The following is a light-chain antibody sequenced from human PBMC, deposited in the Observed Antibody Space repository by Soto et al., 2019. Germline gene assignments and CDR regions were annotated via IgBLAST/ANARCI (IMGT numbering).Light chain of an antibody. CDR1: HSISSW. Sequence: DIQMTQSPSTLSASVGDRVTITCRASHSISSWLAWYQQKPGKAPKLLIYKASNLESRVPSRFSGSGTGTEFTLTISSLQPDDFATYYCQQYNSYPWTFGQGTKVDIK. J-gene: IGKJ1*01. CDR2: KAS. CDR3: QQYNSYPWT. V-gene: IGKV1-5*03.